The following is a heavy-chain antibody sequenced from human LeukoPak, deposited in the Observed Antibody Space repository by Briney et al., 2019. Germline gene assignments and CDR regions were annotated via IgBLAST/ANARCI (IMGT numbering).Heavy chain of an antibody. CDR1: GFTFSSYD. J-gene: IGHJ4*02. CDR2: LWYDGSNT. CDR3: AREKDRVFDS. Sequence: PGGSLRLSCVPSGFTFSSYDMHWVRQAPGKGLEWVAVLWYDGSNTYYADSVKGRFTISRDNSKNTLYLQMNSLRAEDTAVYCCAREKDRVFDSWGQGTLVTASS. V-gene: IGHV3-33*01. D-gene: IGHD1-14*01.